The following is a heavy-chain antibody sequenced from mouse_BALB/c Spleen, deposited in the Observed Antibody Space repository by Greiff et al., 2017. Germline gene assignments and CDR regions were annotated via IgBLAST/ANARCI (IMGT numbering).Heavy chain of an antibody. CDR1: GYSITSDYA. Sequence: EVKLVESGPGLVKPSQSLSLTCTVTGYSITSDYAWNWIRQFPGNKLEWMGYISYSGSTSYNPSLKSRISITRDTSKNQFFLQLNSVTTEDTATYYCARGGYYGYFYAMDYWGQGTSVTVSS. V-gene: IGHV3-2*02. CDR3: ARGGYYGYFYAMDY. J-gene: IGHJ4*01. CDR2: ISYSGST. D-gene: IGHD2-2*01.